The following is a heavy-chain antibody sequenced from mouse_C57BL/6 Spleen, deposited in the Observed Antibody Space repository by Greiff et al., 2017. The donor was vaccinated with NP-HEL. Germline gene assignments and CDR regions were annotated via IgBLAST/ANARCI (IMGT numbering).Heavy chain of an antibody. J-gene: IGHJ4*01. CDR3: ARRLTYGSSLYAMDY. D-gene: IGHD1-1*01. Sequence: QVQLQQSGAELARPGASVKLSCKASGYTFTSYGISWVKQRTGQGLEWIGEIYPRSGNTYYNEKFKGKATLTADKSSSTAYMELRSLTSEDSAVYFCARRLTYGSSLYAMDYWGQGTSVTVSS. CDR1: GYTFTSYG. CDR2: IYPRSGNT. V-gene: IGHV1-81*01.